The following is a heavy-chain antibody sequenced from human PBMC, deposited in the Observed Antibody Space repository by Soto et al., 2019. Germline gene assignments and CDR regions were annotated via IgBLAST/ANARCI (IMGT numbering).Heavy chain of an antibody. CDR3: AKDTYYYDSSGIFDY. D-gene: IGHD3-22*01. CDR1: GFTFSSYA. CDR2: ISGSGGST. V-gene: IGHV3-23*01. Sequence: GGSLRLSCAASGFTFSSYAMSWVRQAPGKGLEWVSAISGSGGSTYYADSVKGRFTISRDNSKNTLYLQMNSLRAEDTAVYYCAKDTYYYDSSGIFDYWGQGTLVTVSS. J-gene: IGHJ4*02.